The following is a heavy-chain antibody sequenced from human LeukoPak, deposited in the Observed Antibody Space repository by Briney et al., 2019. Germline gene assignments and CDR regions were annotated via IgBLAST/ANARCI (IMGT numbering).Heavy chain of an antibody. CDR2: ISGSGGST. CDR1: GFTFSSYA. CDR3: AKDRGGQWLVRYYFDY. V-gene: IGHV3-23*01. Sequence: GGSLRLSCAASGFTFSSYAMSWVRQAPGKGLEWVSAISGSGGSTYYADSVKGRFTISRDNSKNTLYLQMNSLRAEDTAVYYCAKDRGGQWLVRYYFDYWGQGTTVTVSS. D-gene: IGHD6-19*01. J-gene: IGHJ4*03.